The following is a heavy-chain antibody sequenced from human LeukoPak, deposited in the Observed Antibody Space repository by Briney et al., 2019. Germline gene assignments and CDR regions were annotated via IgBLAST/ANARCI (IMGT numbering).Heavy chain of an antibody. CDR3: ARAQYIASSSYFYYMDV. D-gene: IGHD6-6*01. Sequence: SETLSLACAVYGGSFSGYYWSWIRQHPGRGLEWIGYIYYTGTTYYNPSLKSRVTISVDTSKNLFSLNLNSVTAADTAVYYCARAQYIASSSYFYYMDVWGKGTTVTVSS. CDR2: IYYTGTT. J-gene: IGHJ6*03. V-gene: IGHV4-31*11. CDR1: GGSFSGYY.